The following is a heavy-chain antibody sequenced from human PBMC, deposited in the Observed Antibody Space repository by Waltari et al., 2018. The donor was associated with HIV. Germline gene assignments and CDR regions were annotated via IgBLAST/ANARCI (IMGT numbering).Heavy chain of an antibody. J-gene: IGHJ4*02. CDR2: IKQDGSDN. V-gene: IGHV3-7*01. CDR3: ARDFSHNSGYYYGSVDY. CDR1: GFTFSRYW. D-gene: IGHD3-22*01. Sequence: EVQLVESGGGLVQPGGSLRLSCAASGFTFSRYWMSWVRQAPGQVQEWVANIKQDGSDNYYVDSVKGRFTISRDNAKNSLSLQMNSLRVEDTAVYYCARDFSHNSGYYYGSVDYWGRGTLVTVSS.